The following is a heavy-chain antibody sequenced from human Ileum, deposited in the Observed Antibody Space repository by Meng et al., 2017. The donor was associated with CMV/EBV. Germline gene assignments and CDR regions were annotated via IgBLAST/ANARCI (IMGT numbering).Heavy chain of an antibody. J-gene: IGHJ4*02. CDR1: GFTFSSYA. V-gene: IGHV3-23*01. Sequence: GESLKISCAASGFTFSSYAMSWVRQAPGKGLEWVSAISGSGGSTYYADSVKGRFTISRDNSKNTLCLQMNSLRAEDTAVYYCAKDVYSSSSGLSFDDWGQGTLVTVSS. D-gene: IGHD6-6*01. CDR2: ISGSGGST. CDR3: AKDVYSSSSGLSFDD.